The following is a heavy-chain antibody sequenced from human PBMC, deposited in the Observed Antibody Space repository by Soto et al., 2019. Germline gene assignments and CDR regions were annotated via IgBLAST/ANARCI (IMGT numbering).Heavy chain of an antibody. CDR2: INPNSGGT. Sequence: QVQLVQSGAEVKKPGASVKVSCKASGYTFTGYYMHWVRQAPGQGLEWMGWINPNSGGTNYAQKFHGRVTVPRDTSSSTAYMELSRLRSDDTAVYYCARRIAASAARGMDVWGQGTTVTGSS. D-gene: IGHD6-13*01. CDR1: GYTFTGYY. V-gene: IGHV1-2*02. J-gene: IGHJ6*02. CDR3: ARRIAASAARGMDV.